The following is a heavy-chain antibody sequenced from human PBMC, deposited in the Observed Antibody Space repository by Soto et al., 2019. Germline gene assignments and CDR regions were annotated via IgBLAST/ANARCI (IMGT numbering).Heavy chain of an antibody. Sequence: QVQLVESGGGVVQPGRSRRLSGEASGFTFSSYAMHWARQAPGKGLEWVAVISYDGSNKYYADSVKGRFTISRDNSKNTLYLQMNSLRAEDTAVYYCARDRAYYDILTGYYYYYYGMDVWGQGTTVTVSS. V-gene: IGHV3-30-3*01. J-gene: IGHJ6*02. CDR3: ARDRAYYDILTGYYYYYYGMDV. CDR1: GFTFSSYA. CDR2: ISYDGSNK. D-gene: IGHD3-9*01.